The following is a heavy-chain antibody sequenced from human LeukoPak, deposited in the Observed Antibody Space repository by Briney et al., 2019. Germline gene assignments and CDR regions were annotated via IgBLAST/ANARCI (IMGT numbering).Heavy chain of an antibody. V-gene: IGHV4-59*08. Sequence: PSETLSLTCTVSGGSLKSYYWSWIRQPPGKGLEWIGYIYYSGSTNYNPSLKSRLTISVDTSKNQFSLKLSSVTAADTAVYYCAALTRGGLARFAYWGQGTLVTVSS. J-gene: IGHJ4*02. CDR3: AALTRGGLARFAY. D-gene: IGHD3/OR15-3a*01. CDR1: GGSLKSYY. CDR2: IYYSGST.